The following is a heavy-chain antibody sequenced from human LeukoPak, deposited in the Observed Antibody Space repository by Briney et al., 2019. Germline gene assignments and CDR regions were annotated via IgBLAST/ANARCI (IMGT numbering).Heavy chain of an antibody. Sequence: SETLSLTCTVSGGSISSYYWSWIRQPPGKGLEWIGYIYYSGSTNYNPSLKSRVTISVDTSKNQFSLQLNSVTPEDTAVYYCAREGAPFDYWGQGTLVTVSS. CDR2: IYYSGST. V-gene: IGHV4-59*12. J-gene: IGHJ4*02. CDR1: GGSISSYY. CDR3: AREGAPFDY.